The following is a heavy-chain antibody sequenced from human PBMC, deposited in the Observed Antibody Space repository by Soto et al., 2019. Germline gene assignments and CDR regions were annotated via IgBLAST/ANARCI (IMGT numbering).Heavy chain of an antibody. J-gene: IGHJ2*01. CDR2: INSDGSST. CDR3: ARGGSLNWYFDL. V-gene: IGHV3-74*01. CDR1: GFTFSRYW. Sequence: EVQLVESGGGLVQPGGSLRLSCAASGFTFSRYWMHWVRQAPGKGLVWVSRINSDGSSTSYADSVKGRFNISRDNAKNTLYLQMNGLRAGDTAVYYWARGGSLNWYFDLWGRGTLVTVSS. D-gene: IGHD1-26*01.